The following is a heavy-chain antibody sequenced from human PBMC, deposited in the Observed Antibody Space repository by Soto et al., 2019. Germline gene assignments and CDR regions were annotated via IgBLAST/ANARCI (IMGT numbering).Heavy chain of an antibody. Sequence: PGGSLRLSCAASGFTFSSHAMSWVRQAPGAGLEWVSGFSGSGGSTYYADSVKGRFTISRDNSKNTLYLQMNSLRAEDTAVYYCAKDGSGYDHGTFDSWGQGTLVTVSS. CDR2: FSGSGGST. D-gene: IGHD5-12*01. V-gene: IGHV3-23*01. CDR1: GFTFSSHA. J-gene: IGHJ4*02. CDR3: AKDGSGYDHGTFDS.